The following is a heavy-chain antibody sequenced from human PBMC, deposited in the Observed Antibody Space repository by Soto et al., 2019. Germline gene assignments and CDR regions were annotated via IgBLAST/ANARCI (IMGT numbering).Heavy chain of an antibody. CDR1: GFSLTTSGVG. CDR3: AQFLSTWSVLDAFNI. J-gene: IGHJ3*02. D-gene: IGHD2-2*01. CDR2: IYWDDDE. Sequence: QITLKESGPTLVKPTQTLTLTCTFSGFSLTTSGVGVGWIRQPPGKALQWLALIYWDDDERYNPSMKSRLTITKDPSKNQVGLTMTAVDPVDTATYDCAQFLSTWSVLDAFNIWGQGTMVTVSS. V-gene: IGHV2-5*02.